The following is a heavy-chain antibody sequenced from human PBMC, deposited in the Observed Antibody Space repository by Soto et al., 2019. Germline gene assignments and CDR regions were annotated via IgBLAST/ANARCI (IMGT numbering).Heavy chain of an antibody. Sequence: GGSLRLSCAASGFTFSSYSMNWVRQAPGKGLEWVSSISSSSSYIYYADSVKGRFTISRDNAKNSLYLQMNSLRVEDTAVYYCARDRVGAFDIWGQGTMVTVSS. V-gene: IGHV3-21*01. J-gene: IGHJ3*02. D-gene: IGHD2-2*01. CDR1: GFTFSSYS. CDR3: ARDRVGAFDI. CDR2: ISSSSSYI.